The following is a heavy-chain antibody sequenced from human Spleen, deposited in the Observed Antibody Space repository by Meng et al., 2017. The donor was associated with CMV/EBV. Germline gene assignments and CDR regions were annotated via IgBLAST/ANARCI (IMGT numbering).Heavy chain of an antibody. CDR2: IYYSGST. Sequence: SETLSLTCTVSGGSISSSTYYWSWIRQPPGKGLEWLGNIYYSGSTYYTPSLRSRVTISVDTSKNPFSLKLNSVTAADTAVYYCARPRLIAARLREPDVFDIWGQGTMVTVSS. V-gene: IGHV4-39*07. J-gene: IGHJ3*02. D-gene: IGHD6-6*01. CDR1: GGSISSSTYY. CDR3: ARPRLIAARLREPDVFDI.